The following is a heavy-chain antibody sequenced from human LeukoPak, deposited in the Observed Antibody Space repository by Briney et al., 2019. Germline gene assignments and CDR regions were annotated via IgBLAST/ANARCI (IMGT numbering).Heavy chain of an antibody. CDR2: INPNSGGT. Sequence: ASVKVSCKASGYTFTGYYMHWVRQAPGQGLEWMGWINPNSGGTNYAQKFQGRVTMTGDTSISTAYMELSRLRSDDTAVYYCARGALSPYIVVVVAATNTSGRHWFDPWGQGTLVTVPS. CDR3: ARGALSPYIVVVVAATNTSGRHWFDP. D-gene: IGHD2-15*01. J-gene: IGHJ5*02. CDR1: GYTFTGYY. V-gene: IGHV1-2*02.